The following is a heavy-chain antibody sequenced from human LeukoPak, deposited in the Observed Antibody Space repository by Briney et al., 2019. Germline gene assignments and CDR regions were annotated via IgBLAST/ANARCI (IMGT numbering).Heavy chain of an antibody. CDR1: GYTFTSYY. Sequence: ASVKVSCKASGYTFTSYYMHWVRQAPGQGLEWMGIINPSGGSTSYAQKFQGRVTMTRDTSISTAYMELSRLRSDDTAVYYCARDSGYDSLDYWGQGTLVTVSS. CDR3: ARDSGYDSLDY. J-gene: IGHJ4*02. V-gene: IGHV1-46*01. CDR2: INPSGGST. D-gene: IGHD5-12*01.